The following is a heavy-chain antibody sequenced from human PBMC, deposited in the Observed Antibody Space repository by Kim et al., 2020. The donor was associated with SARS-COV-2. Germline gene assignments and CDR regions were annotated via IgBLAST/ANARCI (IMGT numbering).Heavy chain of an antibody. V-gene: IGHV3-23*01. CDR2: ISGSGDST. CDR3: AKVLFPSTTYFDY. CDR1: GFTFSSYA. D-gene: IGHD1-26*01. Sequence: GGSLRLSCAASGFTFSSYAMSWVRQAPGKGLEWVSTISGSGDSTYYADSVKGRFTISRDNSKNTVYLQMNSLRAEDTAVYFCAKVLFPSTTYFDYWGQGTLVTVSS. J-gene: IGHJ4*02.